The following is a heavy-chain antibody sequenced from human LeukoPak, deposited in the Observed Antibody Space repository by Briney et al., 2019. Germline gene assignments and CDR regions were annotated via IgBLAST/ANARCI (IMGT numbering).Heavy chain of an antibody. CDR3: ARDRGSSYYDSSGYDNWFDP. Sequence: SETLSLTCTVSGGSISSFYWSWIRQPAGKGLEWIGRIYTSGSTNYNPSLESRVTMSVDTSKNQSSLKLSSVTAADTAVYYCARDRGSSYYDSSGYDNWFDPWGQGTLVTVSS. D-gene: IGHD3-22*01. CDR1: GGSISSFY. V-gene: IGHV4-4*07. CDR2: IYTSGST. J-gene: IGHJ5*02.